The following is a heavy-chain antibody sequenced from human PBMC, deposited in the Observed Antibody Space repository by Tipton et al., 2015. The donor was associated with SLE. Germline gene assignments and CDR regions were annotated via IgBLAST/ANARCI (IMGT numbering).Heavy chain of an antibody. D-gene: IGHD4-11*01. J-gene: IGHJ2*01. CDR1: GYSISNSYY. CDR3: AREFLNPVTTVHYYFDL. CDR2: RFHSGIT. Sequence: TLSLTCTVSGYSISNSYYWGWIRQTPGKGLEWIGYRFHSGITNYNPSLKSRVSMSVDTAKNQFSLKLTSVTAADTAVYYCAREFLNPVTTVHYYFDLWGRGTLVTVSS. V-gene: IGHV4-38-2*02.